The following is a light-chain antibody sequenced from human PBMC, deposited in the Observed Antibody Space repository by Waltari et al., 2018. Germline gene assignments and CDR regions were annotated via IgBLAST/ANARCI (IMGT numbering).Light chain of an antibody. CDR3: HSRKGRDNQVV. CDR2: GKE. CDR1: SLRTSY. V-gene: IGLV3-19*01. Sequence: SSELTQGPDVSVALGQTVKITCQGDSLRTSYASWYQVKPGQAPVLVLFGKEKRPSGIPDRISGYSSGTTSSWTITGAQAEDEADYYCHSRKGRDNQVVFGGGTKLTVL. J-gene: IGLJ3*02.